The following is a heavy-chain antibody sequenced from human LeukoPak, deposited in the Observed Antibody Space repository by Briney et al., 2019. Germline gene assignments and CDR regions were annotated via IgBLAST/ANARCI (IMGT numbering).Heavy chain of an antibody. Sequence: SETLSLTCAVYGGSFSGYYWSWIRQPPGKGLEWIGEINHSGSTNYNPSLKSRVTISVDTSKNQFSLKLSSVTAADTAVYYCARVGGSGLMGRARRGYFQHWGQGTLVTVSS. D-gene: IGHD2-8*01. CDR3: ARVGGSGLMGRARRGYFQH. V-gene: IGHV4-34*01. CDR1: GGSFSGYY. J-gene: IGHJ1*01. CDR2: INHSGST.